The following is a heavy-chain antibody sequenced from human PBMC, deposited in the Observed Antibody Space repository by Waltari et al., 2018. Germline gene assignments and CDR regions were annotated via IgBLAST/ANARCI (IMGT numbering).Heavy chain of an antibody. V-gene: IGHV3-7*01. J-gene: IGHJ4*02. CDR1: GFTFGCHW. D-gene: IGHD3-10*01. CDR2: IKQDGTQQ. CDR3: ARALPGEITVYDY. Sequence: EVQLVESGGGLVQPGGSLRLSCVAFGFTFGCHWRSWIRQAPEKGLEWVADIKQDGTQQYYVDSVKGRFTVSRDNHKNSLFLQMNSLRAEDTAVYYCARALPGEITVYDYWAQGALVTVSS.